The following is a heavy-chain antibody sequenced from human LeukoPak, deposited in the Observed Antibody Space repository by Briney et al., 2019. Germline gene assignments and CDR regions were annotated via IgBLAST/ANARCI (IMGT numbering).Heavy chain of an antibody. Sequence: VESLKISCNGSGYSFTSYWIGRGRQLPGKGLEGMVVMYPGYSYTSYIPPVQRQVTIPVDRSISNADLQWSSLKASDTAMYYCAIIQVGGTESYCSSTSCYRGRHFDYWGEGSLVTVSS. CDR2: MYPGYSYT. D-gene: IGHD2-2*01. V-gene: IGHV5-51*01. CDR1: GYSFTSYW. CDR3: AIIQVGGTESYCSSTSCYRGRHFDY. J-gene: IGHJ4*02.